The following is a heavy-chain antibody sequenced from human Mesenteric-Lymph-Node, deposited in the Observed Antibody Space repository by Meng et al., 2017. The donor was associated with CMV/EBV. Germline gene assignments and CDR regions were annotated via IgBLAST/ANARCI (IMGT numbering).Heavy chain of an antibody. CDR3: ARGYKGNGQYLPPHDY. Sequence: SGFTFSKYAMHGVRQTPGKGVGWVTAISYNGDDKKYLESVRGRFTISRDNSKNTFYLQMNNLRPDDTAVYFCARGYKGNGQYLPPHDYWGQGTLVTVSS. J-gene: IGHJ4*02. D-gene: IGHD2-2*02. CDR1: GFTFSKYA. CDR2: ISYNGDDK. V-gene: IGHV3-30-3*01.